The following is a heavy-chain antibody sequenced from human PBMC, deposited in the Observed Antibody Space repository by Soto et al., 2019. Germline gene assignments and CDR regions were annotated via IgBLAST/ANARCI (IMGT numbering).Heavy chain of an antibody. D-gene: IGHD3-10*01. V-gene: IGHV3-30-3*01. CDR3: ARVRGDVSYIDY. J-gene: IGHJ4*02. Sequence: QVQLVESGGGVVQPGRSLRLSCAASGFTFSSYAMHWVRQATGKGLEWVAVISYDGSNKYYADSVKGRFTISRDNSKNTLNLQMNSLRAEDTAVYYRARVRGDVSYIDYWGQGTLVTVSS. CDR2: ISYDGSNK. CDR1: GFTFSSYA.